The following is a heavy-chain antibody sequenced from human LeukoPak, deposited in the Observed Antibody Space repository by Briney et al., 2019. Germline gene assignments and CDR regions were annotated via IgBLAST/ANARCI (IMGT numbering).Heavy chain of an antibody. V-gene: IGHV3-13*01. Sequence: GGSLRPSCAASGFTFSSYDMHWVRQATGKGLEWVSAIGTAGDTYYPGSVKGRFTISRENAKNSLYLQMNSLRAGDTAVYYCARVPRSYYYGSGSYYDYWGQGTLVTVSS. D-gene: IGHD3-10*01. CDR1: GFTFSSYD. J-gene: IGHJ4*02. CDR3: ARVPRSYYYGSGSYYDY. CDR2: IGTAGDT.